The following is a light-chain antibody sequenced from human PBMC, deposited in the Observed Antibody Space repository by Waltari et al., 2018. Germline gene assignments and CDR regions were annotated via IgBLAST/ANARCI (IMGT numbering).Light chain of an antibody. CDR3: QQDDDLPVT. Sequence: DIQMTQSPSSLSASVGDRVTITCQASQDIADYLNWYQQKPGKAPQLLIYDASHLETGVPSRFSGSGSGTKFTFTISSLQPEDIATYYCQQDDDLPVTFGGGTKVEIK. CDR2: DAS. J-gene: IGKJ4*01. V-gene: IGKV1-33*01. CDR1: QDIADY.